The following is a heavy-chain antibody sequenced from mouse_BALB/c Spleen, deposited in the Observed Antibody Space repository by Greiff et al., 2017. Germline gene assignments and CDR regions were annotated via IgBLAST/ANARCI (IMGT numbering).Heavy chain of an antibody. CDR1: GYTFTDYN. J-gene: IGHJ3*01. V-gene: IGHV1-18*01. CDR2: INPNNGGT. D-gene: IGHD1-2*01. CDR3: ARRSITTAFPWFAY. Sequence: EVQLQQSGPELVKPGASVKIPCKASGYTFTDYNMDWVKQSHGKSLEWIGDINPNNGGTIYNQKFKGKATLTVDKSSSTAYMELRSLTSEDTAVYYCARRSITTAFPWFAYGGQGTLVTVSA.